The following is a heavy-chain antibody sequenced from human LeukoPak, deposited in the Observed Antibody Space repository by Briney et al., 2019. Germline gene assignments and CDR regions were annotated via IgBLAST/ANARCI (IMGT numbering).Heavy chain of an antibody. Sequence: PSETLSLTCTVSGVSISSSNSYWGWIRQPPGKGLEWIGSIYYSGNTSYNASLKSQVSISIDTSKNQFSLRLTSVTAADTAVYYCARQTGSGLFIIPGGQGTLVTVSS. CDR3: ARQTGSGLFIIP. CDR1: GVSISSSNSY. CDR2: IYYSGNT. V-gene: IGHV4-39*01. J-gene: IGHJ4*02. D-gene: IGHD3/OR15-3a*01.